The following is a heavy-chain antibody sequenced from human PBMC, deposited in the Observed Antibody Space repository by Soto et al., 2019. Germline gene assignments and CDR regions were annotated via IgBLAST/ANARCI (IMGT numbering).Heavy chain of an antibody. J-gene: IGHJ4*02. CDR3: ADGGEWSFNFVY. CDR2: ISVIGANK. Sequence: GGALRLSCAASVFILSTYAMSWVRQAPGKGLEWVSGISVIGANKYYADAVKGRFAISRDNSKNTVYLQMNNLRAEDTAVYYCADGGEWSFNFVYWGQGTQVTVSS. CDR1: VFILSTYA. V-gene: IGHV3-23*01. D-gene: IGHD3-3*01.